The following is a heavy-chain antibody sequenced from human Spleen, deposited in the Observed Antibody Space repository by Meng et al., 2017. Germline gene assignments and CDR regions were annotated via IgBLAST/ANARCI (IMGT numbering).Heavy chain of an antibody. CDR2: IIPNFGTA. D-gene: IGHD4-11*01. CDR3: ARGVDDYSNYFDY. Sequence: QVELVQSGAEVKKSGSSVKVSCKSPSGGTFSSYAFIWVRLAPGQGLEWMGGIIPNFGTAKYAQKFQGRVTFTADTSTRTVYMDLSSLRSEDTAVHYCARGVDDYSNYFDYWGQGTLVTVSS. V-gene: IGHV1-69*06. J-gene: IGHJ4*02. CDR1: GGTFSSYA.